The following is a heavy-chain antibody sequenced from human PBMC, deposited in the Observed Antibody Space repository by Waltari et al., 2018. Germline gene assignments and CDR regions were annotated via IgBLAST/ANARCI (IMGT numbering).Heavy chain of an antibody. CDR3: ARSRDGYNFDY. D-gene: IGHD5-12*01. J-gene: IGHJ4*02. CDR1: GYSISSGYY. Sequence: QVQLQESGPGLVKPSETLSLTCAVSGYSISSGYYWGWIRQPPGKGLEWIGSIYHSGSTYYNPSLNSRVTISVDTSKNQFSLKLSSVTAADTAVYYCARSRDGYNFDYWGQGTLVTVSS. V-gene: IGHV4-38-2*01. CDR2: IYHSGST.